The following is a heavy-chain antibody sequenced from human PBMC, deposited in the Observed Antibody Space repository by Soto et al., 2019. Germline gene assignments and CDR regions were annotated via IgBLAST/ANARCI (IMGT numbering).Heavy chain of an antibody. D-gene: IGHD3-3*01. CDR1: GYSFTSYW. CDR3: ARRDFWSGYYTNGMDV. Sequence: GESLKISCKGPGYSFTSYWISWVRQMPGKGLEWMGRIDPSDSYTNYSPSFQGHVTISADKSISTAYLQWSSLKASDTAMYYCARRDFWSGYYTNGMDVWGQGTTVTVSS. J-gene: IGHJ6*02. V-gene: IGHV5-10-1*01. CDR2: IDPSDSYT.